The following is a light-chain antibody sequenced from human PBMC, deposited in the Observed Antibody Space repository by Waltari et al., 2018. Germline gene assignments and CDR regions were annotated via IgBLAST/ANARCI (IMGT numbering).Light chain of an antibody. Sequence: DIQMTQSPSSLSASVGDRVTITCRASQSISSYLNWYQQKPGKAPKLLIYAASSLQSGVPSRFSGSGSGTEFTLTISSLQPEDFATYYCQQSYTTPPKTFGQGTKLEI. J-gene: IGKJ2*01. CDR2: AAS. CDR1: QSISSY. CDR3: QQSYTTPPKT. V-gene: IGKV1-39*01.